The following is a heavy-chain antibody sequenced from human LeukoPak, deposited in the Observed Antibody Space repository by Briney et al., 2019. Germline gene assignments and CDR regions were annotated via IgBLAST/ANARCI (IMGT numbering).Heavy chain of an antibody. Sequence: TSGSLRLSCAVSGFTFSSYWRHWVRQAPGKGLVWAARINNEESTINYADSVKGRFTFASDNTKKTLYQQMNSLTDENAAVYYGARGDSSNYRVDYWGQGNLVTVSS. CDR2: INNEESTI. D-gene: IGHD6-13*01. V-gene: IGHV3-74*01. CDR3: ARGDSSNYRVDY. J-gene: IGHJ4*02. CDR1: GFTFSSYW.